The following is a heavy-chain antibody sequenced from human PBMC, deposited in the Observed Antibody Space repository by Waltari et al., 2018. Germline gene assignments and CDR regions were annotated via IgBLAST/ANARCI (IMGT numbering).Heavy chain of an antibody. J-gene: IGHJ4*02. Sequence: QVQLVQSGAEVKKPGSSVKVSCKASGGTFSSYAISWVRQAPGQGLEWMGGIIPSFGTANYAQKFQGIVTITADESTGTADMELSSLRSEDTAVYYCARMGYLGGVAVDLDYWGQGTLVTVSS. D-gene: IGHD2-8*02. V-gene: IGHV1-69*01. CDR1: GGTFSSYA. CDR2: IIPSFGTA. CDR3: ARMGYLGGVAVDLDY.